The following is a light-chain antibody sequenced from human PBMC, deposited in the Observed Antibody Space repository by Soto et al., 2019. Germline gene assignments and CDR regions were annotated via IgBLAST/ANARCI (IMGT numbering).Light chain of an antibody. Sequence: EIVLTQSPGTLSLSPGEGATLSCTASQSVSSSYLAWHQQKPGQAPRLLIYGASSRATGIPDRFSGSGSGTDFTLTISRLEPEDFAVYYCQQYGSSPLTFGGGTKVEIK. CDR3: QQYGSSPLT. J-gene: IGKJ4*01. CDR1: QSVSSSY. CDR2: GAS. V-gene: IGKV3-20*01.